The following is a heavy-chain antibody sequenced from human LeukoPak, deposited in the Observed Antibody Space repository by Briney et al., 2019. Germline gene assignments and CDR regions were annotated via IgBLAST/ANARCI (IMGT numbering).Heavy chain of an antibody. Sequence: SQTLSLTCAISGDSVSSNSAAWNWIRQSPSRGLEWLGRTYYRSKWYNDYAVSVKSRITINPDTSKNQFSLQLNSVTPEDTAVYSCAKERKSGIPGPDYYYGMDVWGQGTTVTVSS. CDR2: TYYRSKWYN. CDR3: AKERKSGIPGPDYYYGMDV. D-gene: IGHD1-20*01. V-gene: IGHV6-1*01. CDR1: GDSVSSNSAA. J-gene: IGHJ6*02.